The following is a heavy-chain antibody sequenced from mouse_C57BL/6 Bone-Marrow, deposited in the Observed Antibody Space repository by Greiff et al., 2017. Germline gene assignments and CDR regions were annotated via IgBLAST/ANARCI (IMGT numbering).Heavy chain of an antibody. CDR1: GYTFTEYT. CDR3: ARHEASIYYGNYLYFDY. D-gene: IGHD2-1*01. J-gene: IGHJ2*01. V-gene: IGHV1-62-2*01. Sequence: LVESGAELVKPGASVKLSCKASGYTFTEYTIHWVKQRSGQGLEWIGWFYPGSGSIKYNEKFKDKATLTADKSSSTVYMELSRLTSEDSAVYFCARHEASIYYGNYLYFDYWGQGTTLTVSS. CDR2: FYPGSGSI.